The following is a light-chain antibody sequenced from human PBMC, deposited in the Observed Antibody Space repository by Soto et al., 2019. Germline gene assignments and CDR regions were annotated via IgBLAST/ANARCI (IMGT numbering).Light chain of an antibody. J-gene: IGKJ1*01. Sequence: DIVMTQSPDSLAVSLAERATINCKSSQSVLYSSNKKSYLAWYQQKPGEPPKLLIYWASTRESGVPDRFSGSGSGTNFARTISSLQSEDVAVYYCLQYYSTPQTFGQGTKVQIK. CDR1: QSVLYSSNKKSY. V-gene: IGKV4-1*01. CDR2: WAS. CDR3: LQYYSTPQT.